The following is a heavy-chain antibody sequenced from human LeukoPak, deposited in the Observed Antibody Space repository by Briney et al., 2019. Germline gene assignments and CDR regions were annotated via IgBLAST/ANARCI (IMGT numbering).Heavy chain of an antibody. CDR3: AVDYGDYVGFDY. CDR2: INPNSGGT. CDR1: GYTFTGYY. D-gene: IGHD4-17*01. Sequence: ASVRVSCKASGYTFTGYYIHRVREAPGQVLECMTWINPNSGGTKYAQKFQGRVTMTTDTSISSAYMELSRLSSDDTAVYYCAVDYGDYVGFDYWGQGTLVTAPS. V-gene: IGHV1-2*02. J-gene: IGHJ4*02.